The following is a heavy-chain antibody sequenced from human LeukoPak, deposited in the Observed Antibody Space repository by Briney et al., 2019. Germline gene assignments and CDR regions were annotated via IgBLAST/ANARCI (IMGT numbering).Heavy chain of an antibody. CDR2: ISWNGGGM. J-gene: IGHJ4*02. V-gene: IGHV3-9*01. CDR3: ARDGWLLTGRLDY. D-gene: IGHD3-22*01. CDR1: GLTFDAYA. Sequence: GGSLRLSCAASGLTFDAYAMHWVRQAPGKGLEWVSGISWNGGGMGYADSVKGRFTISRDNAKNSLYLQMNSLRDEDTAVYYCARDGWLLTGRLDYWGQGTLVTVSS.